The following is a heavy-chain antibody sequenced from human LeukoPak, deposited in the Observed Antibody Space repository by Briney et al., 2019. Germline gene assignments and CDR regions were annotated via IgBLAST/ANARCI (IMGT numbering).Heavy chain of an antibody. CDR2: IYHSGST. J-gene: IGHJ3*02. CDR1: GGSLSSDNW. CDR3: ARDPIPMTGRAFDI. V-gene: IGHV4-4*02. D-gene: IGHD2-2*02. Sequence: SETLSLTCGVSGGSLSSDNWWNWLRQPPGKGLEWIGDIYHSGSTNYNPSLKSRVTISLDESKNQFSLKLISVTAADTAVYYCARDPIPMTGRAFDIWAQGIMVTASS.